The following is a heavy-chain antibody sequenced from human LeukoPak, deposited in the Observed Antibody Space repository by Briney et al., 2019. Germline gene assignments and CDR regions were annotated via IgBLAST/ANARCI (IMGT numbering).Heavy chain of an antibody. J-gene: IGHJ4*02. CDR2: INPNSGGT. Sequence: ASVKVSCKASGYTFTGYYMHWVRQAPGQGLEWMGWINPNSGGTNYAQKFQGRVTMTRDTSISTAYMELSRLRSDDAAVYYCARGRIAVARTHVPYFDYWGQGTLVTVSS. CDR1: GYTFTGYY. CDR3: ARGRIAVARTHVPYFDY. V-gene: IGHV1-2*02. D-gene: IGHD6-19*01.